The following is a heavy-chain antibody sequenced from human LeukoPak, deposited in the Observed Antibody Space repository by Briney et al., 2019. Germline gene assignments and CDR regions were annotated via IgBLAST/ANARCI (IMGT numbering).Heavy chain of an antibody. V-gene: IGHV4-4*07. J-gene: IGHJ6*03. CDR1: GGSISSYY. D-gene: IGHD2-15*01. CDR2: IYISGST. CDR3: AREVVDATPSRDYYYYMDV. Sequence: SETLSLTCTVSGGSISSYYWSWIRQSAGKGLEWIGRIYISGSTNYNSSLKSRVTMSVDTSKNQFSLQLTSVTAADTAVYYCAREVVDATPSRDYYYYMDVWGKGTTVTVSS.